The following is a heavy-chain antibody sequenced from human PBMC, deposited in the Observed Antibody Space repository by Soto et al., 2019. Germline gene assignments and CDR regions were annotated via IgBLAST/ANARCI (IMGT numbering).Heavy chain of an antibody. CDR2: TLYRSKWSY. CDR1: GDSVSSNSVA. CDR3: ARGDIVKRFDY. V-gene: IGHV6-1*01. J-gene: IGHJ4*02. Sequence: SQTLSLTCAISGDSVSSNSVAWNWIRQSPSRGLEWLGRTLYRSKWSYDYALSVKSRIRVNPDTSKNHFSLQLNSVTPDDTAVYYCARGDIVKRFDYWGQGTPVTVSS. D-gene: IGHD5-12*01.